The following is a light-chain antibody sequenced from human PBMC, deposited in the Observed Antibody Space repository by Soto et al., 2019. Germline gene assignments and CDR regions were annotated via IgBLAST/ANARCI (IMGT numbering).Light chain of an antibody. Sequence: QPVLTQPPSVSGAPGQRVTISCTGSSSNIGANYDVHWYQQRPGTAPKLLIFGNNNRPSGVPDRFSGSKSGTSASPAITGLQAEDEGDYYCQSYDTTLSARYVFGTGTKLTVL. CDR3: QSYDTTLSARYV. V-gene: IGLV1-40*01. CDR1: SSNIGANYD. CDR2: GNN. J-gene: IGLJ1*01.